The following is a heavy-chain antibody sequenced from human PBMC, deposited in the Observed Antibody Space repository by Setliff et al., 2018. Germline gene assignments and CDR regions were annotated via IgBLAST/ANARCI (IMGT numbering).Heavy chain of an antibody. CDR2: IPHSANK. CDR3: AREGRSGYSGYDCAFDY. V-gene: IGHV4-39*02. D-gene: IGHD5-12*01. CDR1: GGSISDNNYY. Sequence: SETLSLTCTVSGGSISDNNYYWGWIRQSTGKELEWLGGIPHSANKYYNPSFRTGVTISVDMSKNQFFMNLDPVTAADTALYYCAREGRSGYSGYDCAFDYWGQGMLVTVSS. J-gene: IGHJ4*02.